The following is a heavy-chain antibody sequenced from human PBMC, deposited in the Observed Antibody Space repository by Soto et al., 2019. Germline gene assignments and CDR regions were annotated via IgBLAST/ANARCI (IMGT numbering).Heavy chain of an antibody. CDR3: ARLWYSSSWPYYFDY. Sequence: GASLKISCNCSGYSFTSYWIGWVRQMPGKGLEWMGIIYPGDSDTRYSPSFQGQVTISADKSISTAYLQWSSLKASDTAMYSCARLWYSSSWPYYFDYWGQGTLVSVSS. V-gene: IGHV5-51*01. CDR1: GYSFTSYW. J-gene: IGHJ4*02. D-gene: IGHD6-13*01. CDR2: IYPGDSDT.